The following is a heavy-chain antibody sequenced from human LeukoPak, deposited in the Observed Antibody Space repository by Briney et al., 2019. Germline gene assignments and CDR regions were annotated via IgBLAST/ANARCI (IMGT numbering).Heavy chain of an antibody. CDR1: GGSISSGGYY. CDR3: ARLLLWFGEFESRWFDP. CDR2: IYYSGST. J-gene: IGHJ5*02. Sequence: SQTLSLTCTVSGGSISSGGYYWSSIRQHPGKGLEWIGYIYYSGSTYYNPSLKSRVTISVDTSKNQFSLKLSSVTAADTAVYYCARLLLWFGEFESRWFDPWGQGTLVTVSS. D-gene: IGHD3-10*01. V-gene: IGHV4-31*03.